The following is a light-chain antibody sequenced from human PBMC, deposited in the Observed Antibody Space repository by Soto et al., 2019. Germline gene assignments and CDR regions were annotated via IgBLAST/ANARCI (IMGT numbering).Light chain of an antibody. J-gene: IGLJ1*01. CDR3: CLFRSGNTI. CDR2: EVS. CDR1: SSDVGSYNR. V-gene: IGLV2-18*01. Sequence: QSVLTQPPSVSGSPGQSVTISCTGTSSDVGSYNRVSWYQQPPGTAPKLMIYEVSNRPSGVPDRFSGSKSGSTASLTISGLQAEDEADYYCCLFRSGNTIFGTGTK.